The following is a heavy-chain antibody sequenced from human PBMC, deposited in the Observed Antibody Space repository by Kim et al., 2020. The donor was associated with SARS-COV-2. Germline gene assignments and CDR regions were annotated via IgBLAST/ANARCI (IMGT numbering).Heavy chain of an antibody. CDR1: GFTFSAYA. CDR2: ISYDGSNK. CDR3: AREIKLWFFDY. J-gene: IGHJ4*02. V-gene: IGHV3-30*04. Sequence: GGSLRLSFAASGFTFSAYAMHWVRQAPGKGLEWVAVISYDGSNKYYAASVKGRFTISRENSKNTLYLQMNSLRAGETAGYSCAREIKLWFFDYWGQGTRV. D-gene: IGHD5-18*01.